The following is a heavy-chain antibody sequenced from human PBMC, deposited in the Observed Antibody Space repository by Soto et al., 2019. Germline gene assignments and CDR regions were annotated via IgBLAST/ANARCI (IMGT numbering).Heavy chain of an antibody. V-gene: IGHV3-23*01. J-gene: IGHJ6*02. Sequence: EVQLLESGGGLVQPGGSLRLSCAASGFTFSSHVMNWVRQAPGKGLEWVAAISGGGGTTYYGDSVEGRFTMSRDNSKNTLYLQMNSLRADDTAVYYCARGPRAPRAHDYGMDVWGQGTTVTVSS. CDR3: ARGPRAPRAHDYGMDV. CDR1: GFTFSSHV. CDR2: ISGGGGTT.